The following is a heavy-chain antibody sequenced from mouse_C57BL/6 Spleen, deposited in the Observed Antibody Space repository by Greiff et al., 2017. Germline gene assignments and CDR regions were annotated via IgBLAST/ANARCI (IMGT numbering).Heavy chain of an antibody. V-gene: IGHV1-81*01. CDR1: GYTFTSYG. Sequence: QVQLQQSGAELARPGASVKLSCKASGYTFTSYGISWVKQRTGQGLEWIGEIYPRSGNTYYNEQFKGKATLTADKSSSTAYMELRSLTSEDSAVYFCANYYGSSYQFAYWGQGTLVTVSA. D-gene: IGHD1-1*01. CDR3: ANYYGSSYQFAY. J-gene: IGHJ3*01. CDR2: IYPRSGNT.